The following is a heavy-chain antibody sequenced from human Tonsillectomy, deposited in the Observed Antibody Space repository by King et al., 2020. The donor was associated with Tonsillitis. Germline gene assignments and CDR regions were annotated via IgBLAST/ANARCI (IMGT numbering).Heavy chain of an antibody. D-gene: IGHD6-19*01. CDR3: AKREQQWLAHYSQLYY. CDR2: ISYDGGNK. Sequence: VQLVESGGGVVQPGRSLRLSCAASGFTFSSYDMHWVRQAPGKGLEWVAVISYDGGNKYYADSVKGRFTISRDNSKNTLYLQMNSLRAEDTAVYYCAKREQQWLAHYSQLYYGGQATLVTVSS. V-gene: IGHV3-30*18. J-gene: IGHJ4*02. CDR1: GFTFSSYD.